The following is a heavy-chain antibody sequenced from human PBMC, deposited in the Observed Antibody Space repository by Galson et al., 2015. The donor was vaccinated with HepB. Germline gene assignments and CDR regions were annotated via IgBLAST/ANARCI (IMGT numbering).Heavy chain of an antibody. CDR1: GFTFSSYG. V-gene: IGHV3-30*18. CDR2: ISYDGSNK. CDR3: VNLDTAMVWYYGMDV. D-gene: IGHD5-18*01. J-gene: IGHJ6*02. Sequence: SLRLSCAASGFTFSSYGMHWVRQAPGKGLEWVAVISYDGSNKYYAGSVKGRFTISRDNSKNTLYLQMSSLRAEDTAVYYCVNLDTAMVWYYGMDVWGQGTTVTVSS.